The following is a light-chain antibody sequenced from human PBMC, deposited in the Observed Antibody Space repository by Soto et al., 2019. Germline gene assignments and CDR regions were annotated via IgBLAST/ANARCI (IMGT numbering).Light chain of an antibody. V-gene: IGKV3-11*01. J-gene: IGKJ4*01. CDR2: DAS. CDR1: PSVSNS. Sequence: ESVLTQSPATLSLSPGERATLSCRASPSVSNSLAWYQHIPGQAPRLLIYDASNRATGVPTRFSGSGSGTDFTLTIRSLEPEDFALYYCQQRNEWPPVTFGGGTRVGIK. CDR3: QQRNEWPPVT.